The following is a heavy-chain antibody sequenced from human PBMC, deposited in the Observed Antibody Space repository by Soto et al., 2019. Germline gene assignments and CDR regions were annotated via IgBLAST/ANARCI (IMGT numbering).Heavy chain of an antibody. Sequence: ASVKGSCKVSGYTLTELSMHWVRQAPGKGLEWMGGFDPEDGETIYAQKFQGRVTMTEDTSTDTAYMELSSLRSEDTAVYYCATDTVCSSTSCTWGFDYWGEGTLVTVSS. D-gene: IGHD2-2*01. CDR1: GYTLTELS. CDR3: ATDTVCSSTSCTWGFDY. J-gene: IGHJ4*02. CDR2: FDPEDGET. V-gene: IGHV1-24*01.